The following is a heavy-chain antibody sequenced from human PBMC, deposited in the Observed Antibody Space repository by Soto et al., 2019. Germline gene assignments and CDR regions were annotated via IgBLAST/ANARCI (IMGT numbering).Heavy chain of an antibody. CDR2: IIPIFGTA. D-gene: IGHD3-22*01. Sequence: QVQLVQSGAEVKKPGSSVKVSCKASGGTFSSYAISWVRQAPGQGLEWMGGIIPIFGTANYAQKFQGRVTITADESTSTAYMELSSLRSEDTAVYYCARAAFYYDSSGYYFDYYYSGMDVWGQGTTVTVSS. J-gene: IGHJ6*02. CDR3: ARAAFYYDSSGYYFDYYYSGMDV. CDR1: GGTFSSYA. V-gene: IGHV1-69*01.